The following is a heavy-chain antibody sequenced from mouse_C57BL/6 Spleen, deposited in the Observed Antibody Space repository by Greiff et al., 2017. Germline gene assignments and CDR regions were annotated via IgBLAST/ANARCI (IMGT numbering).Heavy chain of an antibody. CDR2: IYPRSGNT. D-gene: IGHD1-1*01. V-gene: IGHV1-81*01. CDR3: ALGGSSYYYAMDD. J-gene: IGHJ4*01. CDR1: GYTFTSSG. Sequence: QVQLHQSGAELARPGASVKLSCKASGYTFTSSGISWVKQRTGQGLEWIGEIYPRSGNTYYNETFKGKATLTADTSSSTAYRELRSLTSEDSAVDVGALGGSSYYYAMDDGGQGTSVTVSS.